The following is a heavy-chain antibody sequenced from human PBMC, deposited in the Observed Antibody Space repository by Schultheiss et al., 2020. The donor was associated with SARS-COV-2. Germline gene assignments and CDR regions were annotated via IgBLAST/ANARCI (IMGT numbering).Heavy chain of an antibody. J-gene: IGHJ2*01. V-gene: IGHV3-52*01. CDR1: GFTFSSSW. CDR3: ARFSGDYWYFDL. CDR2: IKCDGSEK. Sequence: GGSLRLSCAASGFTFSSSWMHWVCQAPEKGLEWVADIKCDGSEKYYVDSVKGRLTISRDNAKNSLYLQVNSLRAEDMTVYYCARFSGDYWYFDLWGRVTLVTVSS. D-gene: IGHD1-14*01.